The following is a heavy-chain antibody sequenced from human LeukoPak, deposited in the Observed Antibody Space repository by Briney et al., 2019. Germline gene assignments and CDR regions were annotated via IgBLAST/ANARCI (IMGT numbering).Heavy chain of an antibody. V-gene: IGHV1-2*02. CDR3: ARGSGYDYDWFDP. CDR2: INSNSGGT. Sequence: ASVKVSCKASGYTFTGYYMHWVRQAPGQGLEWMGWINSNSGGTNYAQKFQGRVTMTRDTSISTAYMELSRLRSDDTAVYYCARGSGYDYDWFDPWGQGTLVTVSS. CDR1: GYTFTGYY. D-gene: IGHD5-12*01. J-gene: IGHJ5*02.